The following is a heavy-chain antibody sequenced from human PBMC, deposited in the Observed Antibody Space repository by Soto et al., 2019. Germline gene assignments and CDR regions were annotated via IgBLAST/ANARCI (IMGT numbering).Heavy chain of an antibody. CDR2: ISAYNGNT. J-gene: IGHJ6*02. CDR1: GYTFTSYG. D-gene: IGHD5-18*01. Sequence: GASVKVSCKASGYTFTSYGISWVRQAPGQGLEWMGWISAYNGNTNYAQKLQGRVTMTTDTSTSTAYMELRSLRSDDTAVYYCARDHVPFIDTAMVNYYYGMDVWGQGTTVTVSS. CDR3: ARDHVPFIDTAMVNYYYGMDV. V-gene: IGHV1-18*01.